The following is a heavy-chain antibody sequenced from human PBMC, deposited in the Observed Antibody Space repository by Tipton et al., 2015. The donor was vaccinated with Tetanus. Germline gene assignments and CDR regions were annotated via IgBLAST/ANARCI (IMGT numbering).Heavy chain of an antibody. CDR1: GFTFSSYV. V-gene: IGHV3-7*03. CDR2: IKPDGSEK. CDR3: ARDGHTYAMDL. Sequence: SLRLSCAASGFTFSSYVMHWVRQAPGKGPEWVANIKPDGSEKYYVDSVKGRFTISRDNAKNSLHLQMNSLRAEDTAKYYCARDGHTYAMDLWGQGTTVTVSS. J-gene: IGHJ6*02.